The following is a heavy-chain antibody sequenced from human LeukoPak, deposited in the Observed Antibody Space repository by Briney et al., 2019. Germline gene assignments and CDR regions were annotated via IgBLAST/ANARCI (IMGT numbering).Heavy chain of an antibody. J-gene: IGHJ4*02. D-gene: IGHD5-12*01. V-gene: IGHV3-21*01. CDR3: ASSLRGYDFRGY. Sequence: GGSLRLSCAASGFTFDDYAMHWVRQAPGKGLEWVSSISSSSSYIYYADSVKGRFTISRDNAKNSLYLQMNSLRAEDTAVYYCASSLRGYDFRGYWGQGTLVTVSS. CDR1: GFTFDDYA. CDR2: ISSSSSYI.